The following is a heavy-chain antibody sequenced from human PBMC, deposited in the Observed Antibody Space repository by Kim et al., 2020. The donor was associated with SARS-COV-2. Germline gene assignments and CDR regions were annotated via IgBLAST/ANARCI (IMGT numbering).Heavy chain of an antibody. D-gene: IGHD5-18*01. CDR3: ARGGDTALPDY. J-gene: IGHJ4*02. CDR2: INPSGSGT. Sequence: ASVKVSCKASGYTFSNYYMYWVRQAPGQGLEWMGIINPSGSGTSYAQKFQGRVTMTRDTSTNTLYMELRSLRYDDTAEYYCARGGDTALPDYWGQGTLVT. CDR1: GYTFSNYY. V-gene: IGHV1-46*01.